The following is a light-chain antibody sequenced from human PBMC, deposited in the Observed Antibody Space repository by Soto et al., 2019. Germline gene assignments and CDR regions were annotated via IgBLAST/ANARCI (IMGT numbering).Light chain of an antibody. V-gene: IGKV1-5*01. CDR2: DAS. Sequence: DIQMTQSPSTLSASVGDRVTITCRASQSISTWLAWYQQKPGQAPKLFIYDASILNSGVPSRFTGSGSGTEFTLTVSNLQPDDSATYYCQQCHSLWAFGQGTKLEIK. J-gene: IGKJ1*01. CDR3: QQCHSLWA. CDR1: QSISTW.